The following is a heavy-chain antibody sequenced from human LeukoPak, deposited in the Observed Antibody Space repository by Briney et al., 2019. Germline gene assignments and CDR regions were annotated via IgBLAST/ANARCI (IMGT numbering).Heavy chain of an antibody. Sequence: SETLSLTCTVSGGSISSSSYYWGWIRQPPGKGLEWIGSIYYSGSTYYNPSLKSRVTISVDTSKNQFSLKLSSVTAADTAVYYCARGREGYDILTGYYIEYYYYMDVWGKGTTVTVSS. J-gene: IGHJ6*03. V-gene: IGHV4-39*07. CDR3: ARGREGYDILTGYYIEYYYYMDV. CDR2: IYYSGST. CDR1: GGSISSSSYY. D-gene: IGHD3-9*01.